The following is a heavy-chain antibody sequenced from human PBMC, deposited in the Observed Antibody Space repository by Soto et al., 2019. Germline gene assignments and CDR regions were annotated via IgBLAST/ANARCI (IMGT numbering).Heavy chain of an antibody. V-gene: IGHV1-69*13. CDR2: IIPIFGTA. CDR1: GGTFSSYA. Sequence: SVKVSCKASGGTFSSYAISWVRQAPGQGLEWMGGIIPIFGTANYAQKFQGRVTITADESTSTDYMELSSLRSEDTAVYCCAIDVLGYCSSTSCPQYQHWGQGTLVTVSS. CDR3: AIDVLGYCSSTSCPQYQH. J-gene: IGHJ1*01. D-gene: IGHD2-2*01.